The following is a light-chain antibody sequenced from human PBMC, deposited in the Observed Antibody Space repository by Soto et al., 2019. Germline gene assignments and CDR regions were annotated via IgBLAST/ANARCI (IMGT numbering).Light chain of an antibody. CDR2: AAS. CDR3: QQYGYSPIT. Sequence: EIVITQAPGTPSVSPGEGATLFCRASQSFSNNYLAWYQQKPGQAPRLLIYAASSRASGIPDRFSGSGSGTDFTLTIDGLEPEDFVVYYCQQYGYSPITFGQGTRLEIK. J-gene: IGKJ5*01. CDR1: QSFSNNY. V-gene: IGKV3-20*01.